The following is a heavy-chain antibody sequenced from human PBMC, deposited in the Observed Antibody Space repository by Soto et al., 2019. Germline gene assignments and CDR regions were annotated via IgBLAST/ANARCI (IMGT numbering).Heavy chain of an antibody. CDR3: ASIFTVMAV. V-gene: IGHV4-59*01. CDR2: IYYSGST. D-gene: IGHD2-8*02. Sequence: PSETMSLTCIVSGGSISSYYWSWIRQPPGKGLEWIGYIYYSGSTNYNPALKSRVTLSVDTSKSQLSLKLSSVTAADTAVYYFASIFTVMAVWGQGTTLSVSS. J-gene: IGHJ6*02. CDR1: GGSISSYY.